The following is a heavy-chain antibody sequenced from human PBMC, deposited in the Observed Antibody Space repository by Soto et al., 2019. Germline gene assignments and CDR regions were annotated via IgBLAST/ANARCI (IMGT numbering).Heavy chain of an antibody. Sequence: EVQLEESGGGLVKPGQSLRLSCSSSGFTFGDYGMSWFRQPPGEGLEWVGFIRTKAYGGTAEYAASVKDRFTISRDDSKSIAYLQMNSLKTEDTAVYFCSRILYSNGLGYFQHRGQGTLVTVSS. CDR2: IRTKAYGGTA. D-gene: IGHD6-19*01. V-gene: IGHV3-49*05. J-gene: IGHJ1*01. CDR1: GFTFGDYG. CDR3: SRILYSNGLGYFQH.